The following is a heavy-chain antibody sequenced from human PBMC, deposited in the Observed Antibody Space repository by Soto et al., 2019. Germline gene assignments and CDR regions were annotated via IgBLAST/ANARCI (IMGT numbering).Heavy chain of an antibody. J-gene: IGHJ4*02. CDR1: GFTFSSYG. V-gene: IGHV3-30*18. Sequence: QVQLVESGGGVVQPGRSLRLSCAASGFTFSSYGMHWVRQAPGKGLEWVAVISYDGSNKYYADSVKGRFTISRDNSKNTLYLQMNSLRAEDTAVYYCAKDHDGYNPNWGQGTLVTVSS. CDR3: AKDHDGYNPN. CDR2: ISYDGSNK. D-gene: IGHD5-12*01.